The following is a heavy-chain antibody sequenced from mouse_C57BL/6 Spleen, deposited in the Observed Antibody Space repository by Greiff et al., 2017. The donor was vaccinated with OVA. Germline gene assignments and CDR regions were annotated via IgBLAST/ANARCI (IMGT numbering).Heavy chain of an antibody. CDR3: ARIYYGYAGGDYSAMDY. Sequence: VQLMESGADLMKPGASLKLSCTATGYTFTGYWIEWVKQTPGHGLEWIGYILPGSGSINYNEKFKGKATFTADTSSNTAYMQLSSLTTEDSAIYYCARIYYGYAGGDYSAMDYWGQGTSVTVSA. V-gene: IGHV1-9*01. D-gene: IGHD2-2*01. J-gene: IGHJ4*01. CDR2: ILPGSGSI. CDR1: GYTFTGYW.